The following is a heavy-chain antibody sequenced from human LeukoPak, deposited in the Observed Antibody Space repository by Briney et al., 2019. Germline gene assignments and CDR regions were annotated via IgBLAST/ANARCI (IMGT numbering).Heavy chain of an antibody. J-gene: IGHJ4*02. V-gene: IGHV3-7*01. CDR1: GLTFSSHW. D-gene: IGHD2-15*01. CDR3: ARERMGISGHFDS. CDR2: IKQDGGEK. Sequence: RPGGSLRLSCAASGLTFSSHWMSWVRQAPGKRREWVANIKQDGGEKYYMHSVKGRFTISKDNAKNSLYLQMTSLRAKDRAVFYCARERMGISGHFDSWGQGTLVTVSS.